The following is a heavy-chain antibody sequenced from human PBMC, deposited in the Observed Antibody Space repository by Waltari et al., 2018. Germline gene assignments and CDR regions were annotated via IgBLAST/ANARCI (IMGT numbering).Heavy chain of an antibody. J-gene: IGHJ4*02. CDR1: GGTVCSGVSS. CDR3: ARDLKYTNGWYEMPV. Sequence: QVHLQESGPGLVNPSQTLSLTCPFHGGTVCSGVSSWTWFSQRPGEALEWVGHIYNAWNTDYNPSLRSRVDISRDTSENQFSLKVNLLTAADTAVYYCARDLKYTNGWYEMPVWGQGTLVTVSS. V-gene: IGHV4-31*03. CDR2: IYNAWNT. D-gene: IGHD6-13*01.